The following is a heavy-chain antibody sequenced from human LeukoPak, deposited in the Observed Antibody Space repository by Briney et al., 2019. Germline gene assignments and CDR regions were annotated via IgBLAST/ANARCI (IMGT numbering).Heavy chain of an antibody. CDR2: INSDGSST. J-gene: IGHJ4*02. D-gene: IGHD6-19*01. CDR3: AKDAGTGWYSDLDY. Sequence: GGSLRLSCAASGFTFSVYWMHWVRQAPGRGLVWVSLINSDGSSTRYADSVKGRFTISRDNSKNTLYLQMNSLTAEDTALYYCAKDAGTGWYSDLDYWGQGTLVTVSS. V-gene: IGHV3-74*01. CDR1: GFTFSVYW.